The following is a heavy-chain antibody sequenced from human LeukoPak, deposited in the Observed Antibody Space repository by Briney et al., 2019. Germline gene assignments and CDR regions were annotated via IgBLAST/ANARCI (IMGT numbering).Heavy chain of an antibody. CDR2: IYYSGST. CDR1: GGSISSSSYY. V-gene: IGHV4-61*05. Sequence: TSETLSLTCTVSGGSISSSSYYWGWIRQPPGKGLEWIGYIYYSGSTNYNPSLKSRVTISVDTSKNQFSLKLSSVTAADTAVYYCARLDSGYWGQGTLVTVSS. J-gene: IGHJ4*02. CDR3: ARLDSGY. D-gene: IGHD1-26*01.